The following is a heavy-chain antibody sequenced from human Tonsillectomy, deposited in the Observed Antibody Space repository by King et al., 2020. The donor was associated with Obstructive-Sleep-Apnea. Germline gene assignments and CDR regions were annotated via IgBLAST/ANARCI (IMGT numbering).Heavy chain of an antibody. J-gene: IGHJ2*01. CDR1: GGSISSGGYY. CDR3: ARLGCGGDCYSSKDWYFDL. V-gene: IGHV4-31*03. D-gene: IGHD2-21*02. Sequence: VQLQESGPGLVKPSQTLSLTCTVSGGSISSGGYYWSWVRQHPGKGLEWIGYIYYSGSTYYNPSLKCRVTISVDTAKNQFSLKLSSVTAADTAVYYCARLGCGGDCYSSKDWYFDLWGRGTLVTVSS. CDR2: IYYSGST.